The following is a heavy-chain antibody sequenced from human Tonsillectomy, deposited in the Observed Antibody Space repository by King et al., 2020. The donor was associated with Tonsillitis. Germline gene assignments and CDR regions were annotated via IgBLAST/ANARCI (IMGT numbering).Heavy chain of an antibody. Sequence: VQLQQWGAGLLKPSETLSLTCAVYGGSFSGYYWSWIRQPPGKGLEWSGEINHMGSTNYNPSLKSRVTISVDTSKNQFSLKLSSVTAADTAVYYCARDFEYSSSSSFDYWGQGTLVTVSS. CDR2: INHMGST. V-gene: IGHV4-34*01. CDR3: ARDFEYSSSSSFDY. J-gene: IGHJ4*02. CDR1: GGSFSGYY. D-gene: IGHD6-6*01.